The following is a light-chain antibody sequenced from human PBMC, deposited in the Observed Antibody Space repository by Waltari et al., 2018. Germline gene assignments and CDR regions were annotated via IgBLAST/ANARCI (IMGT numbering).Light chain of an antibody. J-gene: IGKJ4*02. CDR3: QQSYSTPPT. CDR2: AAS. CDR1: QSISSY. Sequence: DLQMTQSPSSLSASVGDRVTITCRASQSISSYLNRYQQKPGKAPKHLIYAASSLQSGVPSRFSGSGSGTDFTLTISSLQTEDFATYYCQQSYSTPPTFGGGTKVEIK. V-gene: IGKV1-39*01.